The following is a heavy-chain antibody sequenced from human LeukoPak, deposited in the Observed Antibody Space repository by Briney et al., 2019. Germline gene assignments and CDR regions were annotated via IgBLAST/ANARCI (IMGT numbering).Heavy chain of an antibody. CDR2: ISGISGTI. J-gene: IGHJ6*02. CDR3: TKARDMNYYYGMDV. Sequence: GGSLRLSYVVSGFTFIRNGMSWVRQAPGKGLEWVSSISGISGTIYIADSVKGRFIISRDISKNTLYLQMTNLRAEDTAVYYCTKARDMNYYYGMDVWGQGTTVIVSS. V-gene: IGHV3-23*01. CDR1: GFTFIRNG. D-gene: IGHD2-15*01.